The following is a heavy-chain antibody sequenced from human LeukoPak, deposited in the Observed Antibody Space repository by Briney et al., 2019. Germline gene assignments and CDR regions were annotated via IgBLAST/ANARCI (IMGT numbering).Heavy chain of an antibody. Sequence: SETLSLTCTVSGGSISSSSYYWGWIRQPPGKGLEWIGSIYYSGSTYYNPSLKSRVTISVDTSKNQFSLKLSSVTAADTAVYYCARHRVVWLRWNWFDPWGQGTLVTVSS. CDR1: GGSISSSSYY. CDR2: IYYSGST. D-gene: IGHD5-12*01. J-gene: IGHJ5*02. V-gene: IGHV4-39*01. CDR3: ARHRVVWLRWNWFDP.